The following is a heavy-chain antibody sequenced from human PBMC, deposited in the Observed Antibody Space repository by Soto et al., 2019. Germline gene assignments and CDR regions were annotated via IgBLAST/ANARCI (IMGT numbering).Heavy chain of an antibody. Sequence: EVQLLESGGGLVQPGGSLRLSCAASGFTFSSYAMSWVRQAPGKGLEWVSAISGSGGSTYYADSVKGRFTISRDNSKNTLYLQMNSLRAEDTAVYYCAKDRVIQLWQASYGGKPYCFDYWGQGTLVNVSS. V-gene: IGHV3-23*01. CDR3: AKDRVIQLWQASYGGKPYCFDY. CDR2: ISGSGGST. D-gene: IGHD5-18*01. CDR1: GFTFSSYA. J-gene: IGHJ4*02.